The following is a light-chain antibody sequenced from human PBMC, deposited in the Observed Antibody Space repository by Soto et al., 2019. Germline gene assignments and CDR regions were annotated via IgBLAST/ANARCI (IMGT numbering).Light chain of an antibody. CDR3: QQRHMWPIT. J-gene: IGKJ5*01. Sequence: VVLTQSPVTLSLSPGEIATLSCRASQSFRGLLAWYQQKPGQAPRLLIYDAYNRATGIPPRFSGSGSGTDFTLTISSLEPEDSAVYYCQQRHMWPITFGQGTRLGL. V-gene: IGKV3-11*01. CDR1: QSFRGL. CDR2: DAY.